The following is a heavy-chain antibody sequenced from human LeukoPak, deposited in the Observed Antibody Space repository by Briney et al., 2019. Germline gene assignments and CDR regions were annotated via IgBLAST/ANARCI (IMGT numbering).Heavy chain of an antibody. Sequence: GGSLRLSCAASGFTFSSYSMNWVRQAPGKGLEWVSYISSSSSTIYYADSVKGRFTISRDNAKNSLYLQMNSLRAEDTAVYYCASESVGALHYWGQGTLVTVSS. CDR3: ASESVGALHY. CDR1: GFTFSSYS. J-gene: IGHJ4*02. CDR2: ISSSSSTI. D-gene: IGHD1-26*01. V-gene: IGHV3-48*01.